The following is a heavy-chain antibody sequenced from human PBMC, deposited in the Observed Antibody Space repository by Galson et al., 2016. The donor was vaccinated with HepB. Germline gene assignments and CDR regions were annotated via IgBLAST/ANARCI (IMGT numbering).Heavy chain of an antibody. V-gene: IGHV3-48*04. CDR3: ARDLSGPDY. CDR1: GFPFSINS. CDR2: IGGTTSTI. Sequence: SLRLSCAASGFPFSINSMNWVRQAPGKGLEWVSYIGGTTSTIFYADSVKGRFTISRDNAEDSLYLQMNNLRAEDSAIYYCARDLSGPDYWGQGTLVTVSS. J-gene: IGHJ4*02.